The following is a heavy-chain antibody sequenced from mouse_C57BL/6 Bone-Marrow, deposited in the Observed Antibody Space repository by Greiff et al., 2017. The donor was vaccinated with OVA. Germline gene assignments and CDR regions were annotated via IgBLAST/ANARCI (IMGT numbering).Heavy chain of an antibody. V-gene: IGHV1-53*01. J-gene: IGHJ1*03. D-gene: IGHD1-1*01. CDR2: INPSNGGT. CDR1: GYTFTSYW. Sequence: QVQLQQPGTELVKPGASVKLSCKASGYTFTSYWMHWVKQRPGQGLEWIGNINPSNGGTNYNEKFKSKATLTVDKSSSTAYMQLSSLRAEDSAVYYCARNGSSYWYFDVWGTGTTVTVSS. CDR3: ARNGSSYWYFDV.